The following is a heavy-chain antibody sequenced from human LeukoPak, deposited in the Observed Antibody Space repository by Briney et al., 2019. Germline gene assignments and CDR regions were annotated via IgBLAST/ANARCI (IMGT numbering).Heavy chain of an antibody. CDR2: INLNSGNT. Sequence: PGASVKVSCTASGYTFTRYDINWVRQATGQGLEWMGWINLNSGNTGYAQKFQGRVTITRDTSIRAAYMEVSSLTSEDTAVYYCARVDGSPDYWGQGTLLTVSS. D-gene: IGHD2-15*01. CDR3: ARVDGSPDY. J-gene: IGHJ4*02. V-gene: IGHV1-8*03. CDR1: GYTFTRYD.